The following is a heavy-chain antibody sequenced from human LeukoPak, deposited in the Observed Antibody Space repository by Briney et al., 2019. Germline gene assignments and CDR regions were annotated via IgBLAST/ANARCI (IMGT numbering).Heavy chain of an antibody. D-gene: IGHD6-13*01. CDR2: IYTNGNT. Sequence: KPSQTLSLTCTVSGGSLSSGGYYWSWIRQPAGKGLEWIGRIYTNGNTNYNPSLKSRVTISVDTSKNQFSLKLSSVTAADTAVYYCAREPAAAGPFDYWGQGTLVTVSS. CDR1: GGSLSSGGYY. V-gene: IGHV4-61*02. CDR3: AREPAAAGPFDY. J-gene: IGHJ4*02.